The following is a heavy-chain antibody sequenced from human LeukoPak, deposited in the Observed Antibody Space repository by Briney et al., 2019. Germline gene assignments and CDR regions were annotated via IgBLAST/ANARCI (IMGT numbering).Heavy chain of an antibody. J-gene: IGHJ4*02. CDR1: GFTFSIYW. CDR3: ATDDGITGTTHGY. CDR2: IKQDGSEK. D-gene: IGHD1-20*01. Sequence: GGSLRLSCAASGFTFSIYWMSWVRQAPGKGLEWVANIKQDGSEKYYVDSVKGRFTISRDNAKNSLYLQMNSLRAEDTAVYYCATDDGITGTTHGYWGQGTLVTVSS. V-gene: IGHV3-7*01.